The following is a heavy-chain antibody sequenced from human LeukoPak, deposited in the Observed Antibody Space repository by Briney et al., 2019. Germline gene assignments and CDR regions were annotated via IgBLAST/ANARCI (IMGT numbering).Heavy chain of an antibody. V-gene: IGHV3-66*01. CDR1: GFTVSSNY. D-gene: IGHD3-10*01. CDR3: AREGPSYGPGDLDY. CDR2: IYSGGST. Sequence: GGSLRLSCAAYGFTVSSNYMSWVRQAPGKGLEWVSVIYSGGSTYYADSVKGRFTISRDNSKNTLYLQMNSLRAEDTAVYYCAREGPSYGPGDLDYWGQGTLVTVSS. J-gene: IGHJ4*02.